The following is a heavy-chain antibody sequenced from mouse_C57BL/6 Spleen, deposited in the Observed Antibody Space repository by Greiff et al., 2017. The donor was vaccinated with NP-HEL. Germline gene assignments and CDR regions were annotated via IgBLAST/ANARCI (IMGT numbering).Heavy chain of an antibody. CDR3: ATTVVANWYFDV. D-gene: IGHD1-1*01. J-gene: IGHJ1*03. V-gene: IGHV1-7*01. CDR2: INPSNGYT. CDR1: GYTFTSYW. Sequence: VQLQESGAELAKPGASVKLSCKASGYTFTSYWMHWVKQRPGQGLEWIGYINPSNGYTKYNQKFKDKATLTADKSSSTAYMQLSSLTYEDTAVYDCATTVVANWYFDVWGTGTTVTVSS.